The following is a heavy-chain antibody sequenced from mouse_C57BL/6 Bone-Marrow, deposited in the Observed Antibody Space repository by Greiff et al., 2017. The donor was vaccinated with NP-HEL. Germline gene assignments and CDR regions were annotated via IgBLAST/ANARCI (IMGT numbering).Heavy chain of an antibody. V-gene: IGHV1-42*01. CDR3: ARWDITTVVATSPYYFDY. CDR2: INPSTGGT. Sequence: EVQLQQSGPELVKPGASVKISCKASGYSFTGYYMNWVKQSPEKSLEWIGEINPSTGGTTYNQKFKAKATLTVDKSSSTAYMQLKSRTSEDSAVDYCARWDITTVVATSPYYFDYWGQGTTLTVSS. CDR1: GYSFTGYY. D-gene: IGHD1-1*01. J-gene: IGHJ2*01.